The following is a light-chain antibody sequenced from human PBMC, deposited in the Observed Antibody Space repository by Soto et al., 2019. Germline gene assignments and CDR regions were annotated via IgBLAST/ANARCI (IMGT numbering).Light chain of an antibody. Sequence: QSVLTQPPSVSAPPGQKVTISCSGSTSNIAINYLSWYQKVPGTAPTLLIYDNDKRPSGIPDRFSASKSGTAATLDISGLQTGDEADYYCATWDISLTAVLFGGGTKLTVL. CDR2: DND. CDR3: ATWDISLTAVL. J-gene: IGLJ3*02. V-gene: IGLV1-51*01. CDR1: TSNIAINY.